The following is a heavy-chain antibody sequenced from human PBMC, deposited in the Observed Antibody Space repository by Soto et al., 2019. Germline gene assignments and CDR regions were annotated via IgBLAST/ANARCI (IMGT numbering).Heavy chain of an antibody. J-gene: IGHJ6*03. CDR1: GFTFSSYD. V-gene: IGHV3-13*01. CDR2: IGTAGDT. Sequence: GGSLRLSCAASGFTFSSYDMHWVRQATGKGLEWVSAIGTAGDTYYPGSVKGRFTISRENAKNSLYLQMNSLRAGDTAVYYCAREGSFYYYMDVWGKGTTVTVSS. CDR3: AREGSFYYYMDV.